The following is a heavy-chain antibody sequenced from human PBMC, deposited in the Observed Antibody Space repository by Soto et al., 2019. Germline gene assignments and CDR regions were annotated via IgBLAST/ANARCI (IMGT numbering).Heavy chain of an antibody. V-gene: IGHV4-39*01. CDR1: GGSISSSSYY. Sequence: QLQLQESGPGLVKPSETLSLTCTVSGGSISSSSYYWGWIRQPPGKGLEWIGSIYYSGSTYYNPSLKSRVTISVDMSKNQFSLKLSSVTAADTAVYHCANLWFGDPNWFDPWGQGTLVAVSS. J-gene: IGHJ5*02. CDR2: IYYSGST. D-gene: IGHD3-10*01. CDR3: ANLWFGDPNWFDP.